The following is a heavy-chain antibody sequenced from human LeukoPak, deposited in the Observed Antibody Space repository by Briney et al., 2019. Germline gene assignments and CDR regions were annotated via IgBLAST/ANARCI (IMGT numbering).Heavy chain of an antibody. CDR2: ISGSGGST. J-gene: IGHJ4*02. CDR1: GFTFSSYA. V-gene: IGHV3-23*01. CDR3: AKDLTGYYDSSGYYSTPPFDY. Sequence: GGSLRLSCAASGFTFSSYAMSWVRQAPGKGLEWVSAISGSGGSTYYADSAKGRFTISRDNSKNTLYLQMNRLRAEDTGVYYCAKDLTGYYDSSGYYSTPPFDYWGQGTLVTVSS. D-gene: IGHD3-22*01.